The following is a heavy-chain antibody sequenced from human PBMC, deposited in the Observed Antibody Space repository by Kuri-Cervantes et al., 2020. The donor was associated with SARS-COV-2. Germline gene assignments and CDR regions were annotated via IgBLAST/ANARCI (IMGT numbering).Heavy chain of an antibody. D-gene: IGHD3-22*01. J-gene: IGHJ4*02. Sequence: GESLKISCAASGFTFSSYTMHWVRQAPGKGLEWVAVIWYDGSNKYYADSVKGRFTISRDNSKNTLYLQMNSLRAEDTAVYYCARDGGFYDSSDYYLFDYWGQGTLVTVSS. CDR1: GFTFSSYT. V-gene: IGHV3-33*08. CDR2: IWYDGSNK. CDR3: ARDGGFYDSSDYYLFDY.